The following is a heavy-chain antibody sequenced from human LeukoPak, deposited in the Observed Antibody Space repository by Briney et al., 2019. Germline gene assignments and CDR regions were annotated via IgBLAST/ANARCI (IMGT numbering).Heavy chain of an antibody. CDR2: IYTTGAT. J-gene: IGHJ4*02. Sequence: PSETLSLTCTVSSGSINSYYWGWVRQPPGKGLEWIGRIYTTGATQYNPSLTSRVTMSIDTSTNQFSLNLRSMTAADTAVYYCGRQGYTAASYFLDFWSQGTLVAVS. CDR1: SGSINSYY. CDR3: GRQGYTAASYFLDF. D-gene: IGHD2-2*02. V-gene: IGHV4-4*07.